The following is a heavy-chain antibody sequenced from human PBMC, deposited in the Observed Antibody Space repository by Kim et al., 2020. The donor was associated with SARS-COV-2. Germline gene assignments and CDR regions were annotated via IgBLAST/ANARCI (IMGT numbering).Heavy chain of an antibody. CDR1: GYSFTSFW. J-gene: IGHJ6*02. V-gene: IGHV5-51*01. Sequence: GESLKISCKGSGYSFTSFWVGWVRQMPGTGLQLMGIIYPANSHAKYRPSFEGHVSISVDKSISTAYLQWSSLQPSDSGTYYCASRAQYGLDVWGQGTTVTVSS. CDR3: ASRAQYGLDV. CDR2: IYPANSHA. D-gene: IGHD3-10*01.